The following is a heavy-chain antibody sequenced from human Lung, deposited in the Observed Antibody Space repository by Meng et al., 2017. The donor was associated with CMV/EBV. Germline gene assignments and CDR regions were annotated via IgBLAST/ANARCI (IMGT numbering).Heavy chain of an antibody. J-gene: IGHJ6*02. Sequence: GGSXRLXCAVSGFTFSSYWMSWVRQAPGKGLEWVANIKQDGSEKYYVDSVKGRFTISRDNAKNSLYLQMNSLRAEDTAVYYCARDRTGYSSGWYGYYGMDVWXQGTTVTVSS. CDR3: ARDRTGYSSGWYGYYGMDV. CDR1: GFTFSSYW. D-gene: IGHD6-19*01. CDR2: IKQDGSEK. V-gene: IGHV3-7*01.